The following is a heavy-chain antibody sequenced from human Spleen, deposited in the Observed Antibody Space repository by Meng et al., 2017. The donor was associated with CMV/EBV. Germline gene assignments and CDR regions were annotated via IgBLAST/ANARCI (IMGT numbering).Heavy chain of an antibody. J-gene: IGHJ5*02. CDR3: ARAYIVVVPAAISGGWFDP. V-gene: IGHV4-34*01. CDR1: GGSFSGYY. D-gene: IGHD2-2*01. Sequence: SETLSLTCAVYGGSFSGYYWSWIRQPPGKGLEWIGEINHSGSTNYNPSLKSRVTISVDTSKNQFPLKLSSVTAADTAVYYCARAYIVVVPAAISGGWFDPWGQGTLVTVSS. CDR2: INHSGST.